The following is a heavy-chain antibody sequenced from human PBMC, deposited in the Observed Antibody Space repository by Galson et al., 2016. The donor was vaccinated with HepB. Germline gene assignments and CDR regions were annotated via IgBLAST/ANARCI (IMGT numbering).Heavy chain of an antibody. J-gene: IGHJ5*02. CDR3: AKEGGSYPPPFDH. V-gene: IGHV3-23*01. D-gene: IGHD1-26*01. Sequence: SLRLSCAASGFTFNHAWMSWVRQAPGKGLEWVSTIRGSAGTSYYAESVKGRFTISRDNSKNTVFLQMNSLTTEDTGVFYCAKEGGSYPPPFDHWGQGTLVTVSS. CDR2: IRGSAGTS. CDR1: GFTFNHAW.